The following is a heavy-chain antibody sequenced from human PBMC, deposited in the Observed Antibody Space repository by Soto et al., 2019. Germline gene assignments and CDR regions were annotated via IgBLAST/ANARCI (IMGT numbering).Heavy chain of an antibody. CDR1: GFTFSSYG. D-gene: IGHD6-19*01. J-gene: IGHJ4*02. Sequence: GGSLRLSCAASGFTFSSYGMHWVRQAPGKGLEWVSTISGSGGSTDYADSVKGRFTISRDNSKNTLYLQMNSLRAEDTAVYYCAKDPAVAGPYYFDYWGQGTLVTVSS. CDR2: ISGSGGST. V-gene: IGHV3-23*01. CDR3: AKDPAVAGPYYFDY.